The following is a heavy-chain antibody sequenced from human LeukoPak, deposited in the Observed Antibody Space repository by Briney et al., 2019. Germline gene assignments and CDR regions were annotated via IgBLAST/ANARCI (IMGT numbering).Heavy chain of an antibody. CDR2: ISGSGDNT. V-gene: IGHV3-23*01. CDR1: GFTFSGYA. Sequence: PGGSLRLSCAASGFTFSGYAMSWVRQAPGKGLEWVSGISGSGDNTYYADSVKGQFTISRDNSKNTLYVQVNSLGTEDTAAYYCAKGSYYDSSGSFYFDYWGQGTLVTVPS. CDR3: AKGSYYDSSGSFYFDY. J-gene: IGHJ4*02. D-gene: IGHD3-22*01.